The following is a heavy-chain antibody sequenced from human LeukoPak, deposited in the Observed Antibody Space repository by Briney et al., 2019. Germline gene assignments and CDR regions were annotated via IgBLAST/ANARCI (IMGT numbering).Heavy chain of an antibody. V-gene: IGHV3-74*01. J-gene: IGHJ4*02. D-gene: IGHD6-13*01. CDR1: GFTFSSYW. Sequence: GGSLRLSCAASGFTFSSYWMHWVRQAPGKGLVWVSRINSDGSRTSYADSVKGRFTISRDNAKNTLYLQMNSLRAEDTAVYYCARGYYSSSRFDSWGQGTLVTVSS. CDR2: INSDGSRT. CDR3: ARGYYSSSRFDS.